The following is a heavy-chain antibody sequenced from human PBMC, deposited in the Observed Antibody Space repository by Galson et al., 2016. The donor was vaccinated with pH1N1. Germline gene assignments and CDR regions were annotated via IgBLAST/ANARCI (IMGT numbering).Heavy chain of an antibody. CDR3: ARDTGA. V-gene: IGHV3-53*01. CDR1: GVTVSNNY. J-gene: IGHJ5*02. D-gene: IGHD7-27*01. Sequence: SLRLSCAASGVTVSNNYMSWVRQAPGKGLEWVSCIYSGGDTYYADSVKGRFTVSRDSSKNTVYLQINSLRAEDTAVYYCARDTGAWGQGTLVTVSS. CDR2: IYSGGDT.